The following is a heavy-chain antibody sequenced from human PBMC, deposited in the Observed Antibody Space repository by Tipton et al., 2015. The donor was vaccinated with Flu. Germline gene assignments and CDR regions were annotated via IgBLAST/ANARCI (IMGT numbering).Heavy chain of an antibody. V-gene: IGHV3-49*04. Sequence: SLRLSCTASGCTFGDYAMSWVRQAPGKRLEWVGFIRSKAYGGTTEYAASVKGRFTISRDDSKSIAYLQMNSLKTEDTAVYYCTRETAGGTTPGYWGQGTLVTVSS. CDR3: TRETAGGTTPGY. J-gene: IGHJ4*02. D-gene: IGHD4-17*01. CDR2: IRSKAYGGTT. CDR1: GCTFGDYA.